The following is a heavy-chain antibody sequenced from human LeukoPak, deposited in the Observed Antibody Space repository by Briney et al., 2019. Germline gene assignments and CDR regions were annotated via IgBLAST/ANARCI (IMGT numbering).Heavy chain of an antibody. D-gene: IGHD2-8*01. CDR3: AREAADSSVCDF. J-gene: IGHJ4*02. V-gene: IGHV1-2*02. CDR1: GYTFTAHY. Sequence: GASVKVSCKASGYTFTAHYIHWMRQAPGRGLEWVGWINPNTGGTEFAQNVQGRVTMTRDTSINTVYLELNTLTSAAAAVFYCAREAADSSVCDFWGQGSLVTVSS. CDR2: INPNTGGT.